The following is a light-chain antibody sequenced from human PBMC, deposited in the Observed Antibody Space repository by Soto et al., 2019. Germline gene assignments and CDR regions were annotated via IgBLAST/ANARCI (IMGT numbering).Light chain of an antibody. CDR1: QNILYSSNNKNY. J-gene: IGKJ2*01. CDR3: QQYYSTPYT. CDR2: WAS. V-gene: IGKV4-1*01. Sequence: DIVMTQSPDSLAVSLGERATINCKSSQNILYSSNNKNYLAWYQQKPGQPPKLLIYWASTRESGVPDRFSGSGSGTDFTLTSSSLHAEDVAVYYGQQYYSTPYTFGQGTKLEIK.